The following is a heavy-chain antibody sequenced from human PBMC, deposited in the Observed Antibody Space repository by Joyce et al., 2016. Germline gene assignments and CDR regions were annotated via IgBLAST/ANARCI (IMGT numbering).Heavy chain of an antibody. D-gene: IGHD6-25*01. CDR2: ISHNEGWT. V-gene: IGHV3-64*01. CDR3: AKGRRAANHYGMDV. Sequence: EQMVESGGGLVQPGGSLRLSCVASGFTFTSYSMHWVRQAPGKGLEYVSAISHNEGWTFYGNSVKVRFIISRDISKNTLYLQMDSLSVDDTAVYYCAKGRRAANHYGMDVWGQGITVTVAS. J-gene: IGHJ6*02. CDR1: GFTFTSYS.